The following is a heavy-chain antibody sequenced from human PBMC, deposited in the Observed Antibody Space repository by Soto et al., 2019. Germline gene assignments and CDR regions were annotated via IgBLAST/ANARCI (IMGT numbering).Heavy chain of an antibody. CDR1: GDRVSRNSAA. Sequence: QTLPLTCAISGDRVSRNSAAWNWIRPSPSRGLEWLGRTYYRSKWYNDYAVSVKSRITINPDTSKNQFSLQLNSVTPEGTAVYYCARATMVRGVIPSNYYYYGMDVWGQGTTVTVSS. V-gene: IGHV6-1*01. CDR3: ARATMVRGVIPSNYYYYGMDV. CDR2: TYYRSKWYN. J-gene: IGHJ6*02. D-gene: IGHD3-10*01.